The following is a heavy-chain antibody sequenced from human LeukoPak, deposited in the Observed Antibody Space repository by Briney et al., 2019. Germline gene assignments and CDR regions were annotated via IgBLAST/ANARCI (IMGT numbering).Heavy chain of an antibody. D-gene: IGHD1-26*01. V-gene: IGHV3-9*01. CDR3: AKGANMDV. J-gene: IGHJ6*03. CDR2: ISWNSGSI. Sequence: GGSLRLSCAASGFTFDDYAMHWVRQAPGKGLEWVSGISWNSGSIGYADSVKGRFTISRDNSKNTLYLQLNSLRAEDTAVYYCAKGANMDVWGKGTTVTVSS. CDR1: GFTFDDYA.